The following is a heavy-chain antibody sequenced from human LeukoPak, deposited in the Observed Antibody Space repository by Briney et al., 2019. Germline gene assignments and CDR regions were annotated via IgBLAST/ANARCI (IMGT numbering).Heavy chain of an antibody. CDR2: INPNSGGT. D-gene: IGHD3-9*01. V-gene: IGHV1-2*02. Sequence: GASVKVSCKASGYTFTNYYMHWVRQAPGQGLEWMGWINPNSGGTNYAQKFQGRVTMTRDTSISTAYMELSRLRSDDTAVYYCAREGRTGLTGYYYYYYYMDVWGKGTTVTISS. CDR3: AREGRTGLTGYYYYYYYMDV. CDR1: GYTFTNYY. J-gene: IGHJ6*03.